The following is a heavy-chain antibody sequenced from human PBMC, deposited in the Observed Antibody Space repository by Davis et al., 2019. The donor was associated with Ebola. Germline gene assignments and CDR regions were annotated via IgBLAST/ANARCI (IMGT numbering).Heavy chain of an antibody. V-gene: IGHV3-11*04. CDR1: GFTFSDYY. D-gene: IGHD4-17*01. J-gene: IGHJ6*03. CDR3: ARDGENYGDYGTYYYYYYMDV. Sequence: PGGSLRLSCAASGFTFSDYYMSWIRQAPGKGLEWVSYISSSGSTIYYADPVKGRFTISRDNAKNSLYLQMNSLRAKDTAVYYCARDGENYGDYGTYYYYYYMDVWGKGTTVTVSS. CDR2: ISSSGSTI.